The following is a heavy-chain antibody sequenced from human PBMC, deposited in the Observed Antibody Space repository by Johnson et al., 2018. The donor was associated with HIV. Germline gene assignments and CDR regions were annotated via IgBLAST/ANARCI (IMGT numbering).Heavy chain of an antibody. Sequence: VQLVESGGGLVQPGESLRLSCAASGFTFSSYAMSWVRQAPGKGLDWVSAISGSGGSTYYADSVKGRFTISRDSSNNTLYLQMNSLRAEDTAVYYCARSMYWPDAFDIWGQGTMVTVSS. V-gene: IGHV3-23*04. CDR2: ISGSGGST. J-gene: IGHJ3*02. CDR1: GFTFSSYA. CDR3: ARSMYWPDAFDI. D-gene: IGHD2-8*02.